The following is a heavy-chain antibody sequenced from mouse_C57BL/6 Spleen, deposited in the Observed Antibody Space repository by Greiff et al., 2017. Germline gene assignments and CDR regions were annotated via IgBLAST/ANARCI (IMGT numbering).Heavy chain of an antibody. V-gene: IGHV1-15*01. J-gene: IGHJ3*01. D-gene: IGHD2-3*01. CDR3: TRDGRLAWFAY. CDR1: GYTFTDYE. Sequence: QVQLQQSGAELVRPGASVTLSCKASGYTFTDYEMHWVKQTPVHGLEWIGAIDPETGGTAYNQKFKGKAILTADKSSSTAYMELRSLTSEDSAVYYCTRDGRLAWFAYWGQGTLVTVSA. CDR2: IDPETGGT.